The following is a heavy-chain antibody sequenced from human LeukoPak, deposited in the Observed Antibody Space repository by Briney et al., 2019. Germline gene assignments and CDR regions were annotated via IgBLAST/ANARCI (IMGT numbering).Heavy chain of an antibody. D-gene: IGHD2-15*01. CDR2: ISSNGGST. J-gene: IGHJ4*02. CDR1: GFTFSSYA. V-gene: IGHV3-64*01. CDR3: ASDRYCSGGSCLPYGYYFDY. Sequence: PGGSLRLSCAASGFTFSSYAMHWVRQAPGKGLEYVSAISSNGGSTYYANSVKGRFTISRDNSKNTLYLQMGSLRAEDMAVYYCASDRYCSGGSCLPYGYYFDYWGQGTLVTVSS.